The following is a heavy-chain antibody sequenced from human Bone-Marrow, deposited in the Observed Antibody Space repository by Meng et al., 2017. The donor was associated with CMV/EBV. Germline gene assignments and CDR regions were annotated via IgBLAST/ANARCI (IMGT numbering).Heavy chain of an antibody. J-gene: IGHJ6*02. D-gene: IGHD2/OR15-2a*01. CDR2: ISSTAITI. V-gene: IGHV3-48*03. CDR1: GFTFTNYG. CDR3: ARGKYSTSSETDFYYGLDV. Sequence: GESLKISCAASGFTFTNYGLNWVRQAPGKGLEWVSYISSTAITIFYAQSLRGRFTISRDDAKESLYLQMNSLRAEDTAVYYCARGKYSTSSETDFYYGLDVWGQGTTVTVSS.